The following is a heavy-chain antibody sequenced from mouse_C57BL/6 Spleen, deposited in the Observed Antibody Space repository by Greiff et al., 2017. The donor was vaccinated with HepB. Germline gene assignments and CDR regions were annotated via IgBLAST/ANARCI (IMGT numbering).Heavy chain of an antibody. V-gene: IGHV1-59*01. CDR3: ARSNYGSSYAWFAY. D-gene: IGHD1-1*01. CDR1: GYTFTSYW. J-gene: IGHJ3*01. CDR2: SDPSDSYT. Sequence: QVQLQQPGAELVRPGTSVKLSCKASGYTFTSYWMHWVKQRPGQGLEWIGVSDPSDSYTNYNQKFKGKATLTVDTSSSTAYMQLSSLTSEDSAVYFCARSNYGSSYAWFAYWGEGTLVTVSA.